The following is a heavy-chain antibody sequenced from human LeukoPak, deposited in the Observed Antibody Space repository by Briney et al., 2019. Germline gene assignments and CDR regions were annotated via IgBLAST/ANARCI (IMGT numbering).Heavy chain of an antibody. CDR3: ARTDSSGYLDC. D-gene: IGHD3-22*01. Sequence: PGGSLRLSCAASGFTVNTNYLTWVRQAPGKGLEWVSIFYSGGSTYYADSVKGRFAMSRDNSKNTLYLQMNTVRVEDTAVYYCARTDSSGYLDCWGQGTLVTVSS. J-gene: IGHJ4*02. CDR1: GFTVNTNY. V-gene: IGHV3-53*01. CDR2: FYSGGST.